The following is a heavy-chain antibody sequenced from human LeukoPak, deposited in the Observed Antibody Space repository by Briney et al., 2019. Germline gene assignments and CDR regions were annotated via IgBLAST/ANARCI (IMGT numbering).Heavy chain of an antibody. CDR3: AACNYYDSSGYYYYYYYMDV. Sequence: SVKVSCKASGGTFSSYAISWVRQAPGQGLEWIAGIIPIFGTANYAQKFQGRVTITTDESTSTAYMELSSLRSEDTAVYYCAACNYYDSSGYYYYYYYMDVWGKGTTVTVSS. CDR2: IIPIFGTA. CDR1: GGTFSSYA. D-gene: IGHD3-22*01. J-gene: IGHJ6*03. V-gene: IGHV1-69*05.